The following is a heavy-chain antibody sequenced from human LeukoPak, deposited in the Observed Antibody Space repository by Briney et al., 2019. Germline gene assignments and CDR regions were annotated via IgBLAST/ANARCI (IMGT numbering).Heavy chain of an antibody. D-gene: IGHD6-13*01. V-gene: IGHV3-23*01. CDR1: GFTFSRSA. J-gene: IGHJ4*02. CDR2: ISSSGNT. CDR3: VKGRISEDGLDF. Sequence: GGSLRLSCAASGFTFSRSAMTWVRQTPGKGLDWVSIISSSGNTYYADSVKGRFTISRDNSKNMLYLQMNSLRAEDTAVYYCVKGRISEDGLDFWGQGTLVTVSS.